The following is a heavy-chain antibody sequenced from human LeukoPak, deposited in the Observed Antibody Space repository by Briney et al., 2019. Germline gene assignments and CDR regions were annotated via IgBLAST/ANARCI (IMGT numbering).Heavy chain of an antibody. V-gene: IGHV1-69*13. CDR3: ASLRYSGSYFYFDY. Sequence: ASVKVSCKASGGTFSSYGIGWVRQAPGQGLEWMGGIIPMYGTANHAQKFQGRVTITADESTSTAYMELSSLRSEDTAVYYCASLRYSGSYFYFDYWGQGTLVTVSS. J-gene: IGHJ4*02. D-gene: IGHD1-26*01. CDR1: GGTFSSYG. CDR2: IIPMYGTA.